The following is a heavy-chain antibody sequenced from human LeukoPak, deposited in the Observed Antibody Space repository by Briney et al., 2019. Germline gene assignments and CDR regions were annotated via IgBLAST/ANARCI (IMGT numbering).Heavy chain of an antibody. CDR3: ARDLYCSSTSCYTLENWFDP. Sequence: PSETLSLTCTVSGGSISSYYWSWIRQPAGKGLEWIARIYTSGSTNYNPSPKSRVTMSVDTSKNQFSLTLSSVTAADTAVYYCARDLYCSSTSCYTLENWFDPWGQGTLVTVSS. CDR2: IYTSGST. D-gene: IGHD2-2*02. CDR1: GGSISSYY. V-gene: IGHV4-4*07. J-gene: IGHJ5*02.